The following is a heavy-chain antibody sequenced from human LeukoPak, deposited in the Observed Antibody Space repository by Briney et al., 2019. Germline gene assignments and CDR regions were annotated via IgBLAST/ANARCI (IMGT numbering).Heavy chain of an antibody. Sequence: GGSLRLSCTASGFTFSAHAMHWVRQPTGKGLEWVSAIGTGGDTFYPGSVKGRFTISRENVKNSLYLQMNSLRAEDTAVYYCARQMTPHGNFDYWGQGTLVTVSS. CDR1: GFTFSAHA. J-gene: IGHJ4*02. V-gene: IGHV3-13*01. D-gene: IGHD1-26*01. CDR3: ARQMTPHGNFDY. CDR2: IGTGGDT.